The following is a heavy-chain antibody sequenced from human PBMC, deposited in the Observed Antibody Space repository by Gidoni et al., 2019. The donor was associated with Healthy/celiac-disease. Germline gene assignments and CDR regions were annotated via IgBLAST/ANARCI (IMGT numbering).Heavy chain of an antibody. CDR3: TSNGAAAGTAPGDY. CDR2: IRSKANSYAT. CDR1: GFTFRGSA. J-gene: IGHJ4*02. Sequence: EVQLVESGGGLVQPGGSLKYYCAASGFTFRGSAMPWVRQASGKGLEWVGRIRSKANSYATAYAASVKGRFTISRDDSKNTAYLQMNSLKTEDTAVYYCTSNGAAAGTAPGDYWGQGTLVTVSS. V-gene: IGHV3-73*01. D-gene: IGHD6-13*01.